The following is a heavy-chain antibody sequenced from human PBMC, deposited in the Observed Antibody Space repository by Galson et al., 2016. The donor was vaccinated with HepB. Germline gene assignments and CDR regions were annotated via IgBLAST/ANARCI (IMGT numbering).Heavy chain of an antibody. V-gene: IGHV4-28*01. CDR1: GFSISSGNW. D-gene: IGHD4-17*01. CDR2: IYYSGST. CDR3: ARSWGYDDYEGSYYYYYGMDV. Sequence: SETLSLTCAVSGFSISSGNWWGWIRQPPGKGLEWIGDIYYSGSTKYNPSLKSRVIISVDTSKNQFSLKVTSVTAADTAVYYCARSWGYDDYEGSYYYYYGMDVWGQGTAVTVSS. J-gene: IGHJ6*02.